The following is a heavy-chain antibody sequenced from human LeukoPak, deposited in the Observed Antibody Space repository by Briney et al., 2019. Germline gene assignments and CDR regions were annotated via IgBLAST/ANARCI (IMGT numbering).Heavy chain of an antibody. D-gene: IGHD1-1*01. J-gene: IGHJ4*02. CDR1: GYTFSEFF. Sequence: ASVKVSCKNPGYTFSEFFMHWVRQAPGQGLEWMGRINPKSGGTNFAQKFQGRVTVTRDTTNSVVYMELTSLTSDDTAVYSCARGRTTTDHWGQGTLVTVS. CDR3: ARGRTTTDH. CDR2: INPKSGGT. V-gene: IGHV1-2*06.